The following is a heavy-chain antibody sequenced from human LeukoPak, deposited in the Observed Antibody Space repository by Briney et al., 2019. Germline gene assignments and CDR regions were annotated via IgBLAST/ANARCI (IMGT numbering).Heavy chain of an antibody. Sequence: SETLSLTCAVYGGSFSGYYWSWIRQPPGKGLEWIGEINHSGSTNYNPSLKSRVTISVDTSKNQFSLKLSSVTAADTAVYYCARASLHSSGWYVASYDYWGQGTLVTVSS. V-gene: IGHV4-34*01. CDR3: ARASLHSSGWYVASYDY. CDR1: GGSFSGYY. CDR2: INHSGST. D-gene: IGHD6-19*01. J-gene: IGHJ4*02.